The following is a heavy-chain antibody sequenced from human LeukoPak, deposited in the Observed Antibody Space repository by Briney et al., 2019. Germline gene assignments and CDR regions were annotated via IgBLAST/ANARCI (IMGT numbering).Heavy chain of an antibody. CDR3: ARDCYARSCELDC. CDR2: IIPIFGTA. V-gene: IGHV1-69*05. CDR1: GGTFSSYA. D-gene: IGHD3-16*01. J-gene: IGHJ4*02. Sequence: SVKVSCKASGGTFSSYAISWVRQAPGQGLEWMGGIIPIFGTANYAQKFQGRVTITTDESTSTAYMELSSLRSEDTAVYYCARDCYARSCELDCWGQGTLVTVSS.